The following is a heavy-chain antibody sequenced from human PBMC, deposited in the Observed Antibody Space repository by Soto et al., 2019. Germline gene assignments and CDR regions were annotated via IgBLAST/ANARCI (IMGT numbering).Heavy chain of an antibody. V-gene: IGHV3-30*18. CDR3: AKDFRPKRWRQSAFDY. CDR1: GFTFSSYG. CDR2: ISYDGSNK. J-gene: IGHJ4*02. Sequence: QVQLVESGGGVVQPGRSLRLSCAASGFTFSSYGMHWVRQAPGKGLEWVAVISYDGSNKYYADSVKGRFTISRDNSKNTLYLQMNSLRAEDTAVYYCAKDFRPKRWRQSAFDYWGQGTLVTVSS. D-gene: IGHD6-25*01.